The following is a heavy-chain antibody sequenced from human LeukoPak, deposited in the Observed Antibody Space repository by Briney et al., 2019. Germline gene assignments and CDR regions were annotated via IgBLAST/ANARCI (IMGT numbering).Heavy chain of an antibody. D-gene: IGHD1-26*01. J-gene: IGHJ5*02. CDR3: AGVGATNWFDP. CDR2: ISSNGDNT. V-gene: IGHV3-64D*06. Sequence: PGGSPRLSCSVSGFTFSTYVMHWVRQAPGKGLEYVSAISSNGDNTYYADSVKGRFTISRDNSKNTLYLQMSSLRSDDTAVYYCAGVGATNWFDPWGQGTLVTVSS. CDR1: GFTFSTYV.